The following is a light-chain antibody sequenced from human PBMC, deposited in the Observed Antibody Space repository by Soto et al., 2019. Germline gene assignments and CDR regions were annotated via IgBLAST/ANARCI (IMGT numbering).Light chain of an antibody. Sequence: DIQMTQSPSSLSAYVGERVKVPFGSSQHISMFINWYQQNPGKAPKLLIYDASILETGVPSRFSGSGYGTDFTFTISSLPSDDIAPYYCKQYDNIPRTLGQGTKVDIK. CDR1: QHISMF. CDR2: DAS. J-gene: IGKJ2*02. CDR3: KQYDNIPRT. V-gene: IGKV1-33*01.